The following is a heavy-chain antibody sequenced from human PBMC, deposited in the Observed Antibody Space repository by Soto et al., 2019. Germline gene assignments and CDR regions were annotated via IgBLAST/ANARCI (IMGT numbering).Heavy chain of an antibody. CDR3: KELGAPRAFGC. J-gene: IGHJ4*02. CDR2: IRSKANSYAT. Sequence: GGSLRLSCAASGFTFSGSAMHWVRQASGKGLEWVGRIRSKANSYATAYATSVKGRFTISRDDSKNTAYLQMNSLKTEDTAVYYCKELGAPRAFGCWGPAPLGTVYS. D-gene: IGHD1-26*01. V-gene: IGHV3-73*01. CDR1: GFTFSGSA.